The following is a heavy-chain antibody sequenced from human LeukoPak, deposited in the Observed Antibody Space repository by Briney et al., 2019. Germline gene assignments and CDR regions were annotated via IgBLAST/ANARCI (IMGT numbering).Heavy chain of an antibody. CDR1: GGTFSSYA. J-gene: IGHJ4*02. Sequence: GASVKVSCKASGGTFSSYAISWVRQAPGQGLEWMGGIIPIFGTANYAQKFQGRVTITADESTSTAYMELSSLRSEDTAVYYCAKDAIFGVVLYDYWGQGTLVTVSS. V-gene: IGHV1-69*13. CDR2: IIPIFGTA. D-gene: IGHD3-3*01. CDR3: AKDAIFGVVLYDY.